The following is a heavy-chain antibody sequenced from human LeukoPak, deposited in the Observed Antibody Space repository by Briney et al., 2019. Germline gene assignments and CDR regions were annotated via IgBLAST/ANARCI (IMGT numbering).Heavy chain of an antibody. Sequence: PSETLSFTCTVSGDSITSGGFYWSWIRQLPGKGLEWIGYIYSSGGSYYKPSLKSRVAISVDTSKNQFSLKLTSVTAADTAVYYCARRTLAARPDEDWFDPWGQGTLVAVSS. CDR1: GDSITSGGFY. D-gene: IGHD6-6*01. CDR2: IYSSGGS. CDR3: ARRTLAARPDEDWFDP. V-gene: IGHV4-31*03. J-gene: IGHJ5*02.